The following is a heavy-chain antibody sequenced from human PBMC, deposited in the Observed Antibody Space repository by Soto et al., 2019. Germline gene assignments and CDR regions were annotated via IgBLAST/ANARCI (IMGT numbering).Heavy chain of an antibody. CDR1: GFTFSSSA. Sequence: PGGSLRLSCAASGFTFSSSAMTWVRQAPGKGLEWVSAISGSGGSTYHADSVKGRFTISRDSSRNTVYLQMNSLRAEDTAVYYCAKHSSGGRFFDYWGQGTLVTVSS. V-gene: IGHV3-23*01. D-gene: IGHD6-19*01. J-gene: IGHJ4*02. CDR3: AKHSSGGRFFDY. CDR2: ISGSGGST.